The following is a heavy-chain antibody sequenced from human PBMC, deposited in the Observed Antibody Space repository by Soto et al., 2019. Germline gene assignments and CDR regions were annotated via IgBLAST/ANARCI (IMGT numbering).Heavy chain of an antibody. V-gene: IGHV3-73*01. D-gene: IGHD6-13*01. CDR3: TRDASRDSSARGWFDP. CDR1: GFTFSDSA. Sequence: GSLRLSCAASGFTFSDSAMHWVRQASGKGLEWVGRIRSKANNYATVYAASVKGRFTISRDDSKNTAYLQMNSLRAEDTAVYYCTRDASRDSSARGWFDPWGPGTLVTVSS. CDR2: IRSKANNYAT. J-gene: IGHJ5*02.